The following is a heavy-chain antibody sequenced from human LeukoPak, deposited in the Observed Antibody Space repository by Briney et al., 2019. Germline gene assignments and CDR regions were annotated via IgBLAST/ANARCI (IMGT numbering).Heavy chain of an antibody. J-gene: IGHJ4*02. CDR3: AKHDFWSGYY. Sequence: GRSLRLSCAASGFTFDDYAMHWVRQAPSKGLEWVAVISYDGSNKYYADSVKGRFTISRDNSKNTLYLQMNSLRAEDTAVYYCAKHDFWSGYYWGQGTLVTVSS. CDR1: GFTFDDYA. D-gene: IGHD3-3*01. V-gene: IGHV3-30*18. CDR2: ISYDGSNK.